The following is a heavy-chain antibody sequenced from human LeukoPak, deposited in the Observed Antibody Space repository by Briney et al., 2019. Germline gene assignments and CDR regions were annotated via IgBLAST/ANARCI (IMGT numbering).Heavy chain of an antibody. D-gene: IGHD2-2*01. Sequence: SVKVPCKASGGTFSSYAISWVRQAPGQGLEWMGGIIPIFGTANYAQKFQGRVTITTDESTSTAYMELSSLRSEDTAVYYCARGGGYCSSTSCAYYYYMDVWGKGTTVTVSS. CDR1: GGTFSSYA. J-gene: IGHJ6*03. V-gene: IGHV1-69*05. CDR2: IIPIFGTA. CDR3: ARGGGYCSSTSCAYYYYMDV.